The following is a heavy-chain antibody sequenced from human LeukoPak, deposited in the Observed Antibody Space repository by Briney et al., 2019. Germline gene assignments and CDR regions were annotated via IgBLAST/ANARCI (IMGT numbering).Heavy chain of an antibody. D-gene: IGHD6-19*01. CDR2: INSDGSST. Sequence: GSLGPSFAASGFPFSSYWMLWVRPATGKGVVWVSRINSDGSSTGNTDSVKGRFTISRDNVKNTVYLQMNSLRAEDTAVYYCGRLRSGWSSLSDYWDQGTQVTVSS. CDR3: GRLRSGWSSLSDY. J-gene: IGHJ4*02. CDR1: GFPFSSYW. V-gene: IGHV3-74*01.